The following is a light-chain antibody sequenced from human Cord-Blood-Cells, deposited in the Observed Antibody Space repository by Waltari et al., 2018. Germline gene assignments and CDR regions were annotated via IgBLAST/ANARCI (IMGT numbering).Light chain of an antibody. J-gene: IGLJ3*02. CDR1: SSDVGSYNL. CDR3: CSYAGSSTLV. CDR2: EGS. V-gene: IGLV2-23*01. Sequence: QSALTQPASVSRSPGQSITISCTGTSSDVGSYNLVSWYQQHPGKAPKLMIYEGSKRPSGVSNRFSGSNSGNTASLTISGLQAEDEADYYCCSYAGSSTLVFGGGTKLTVL.